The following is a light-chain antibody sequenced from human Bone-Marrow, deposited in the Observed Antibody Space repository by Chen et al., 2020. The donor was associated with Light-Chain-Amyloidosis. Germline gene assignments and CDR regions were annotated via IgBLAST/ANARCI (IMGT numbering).Light chain of an antibody. CDR1: NIGSTS. CDR2: DDS. V-gene: IGLV3-21*02. Sequence: SYVLTQPSSVSVAPGQPATIVCGGNNIGSTSVRWYQQTTGPAPLLVVYDDSDRPSGLPERWSGTNSGKAATLTISRVEAGDEADYYCQVWDRSSDRPVFGGGTKLTVL. CDR3: QVWDRSSDRPV. J-gene: IGLJ3*02.